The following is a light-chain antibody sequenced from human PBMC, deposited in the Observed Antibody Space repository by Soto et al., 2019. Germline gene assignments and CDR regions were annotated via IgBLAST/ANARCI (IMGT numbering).Light chain of an antibody. V-gene: IGKV3-20*01. CDR1: QSVSSSY. J-gene: IGKJ2*01. CDR2: GAS. Sequence: EIVLTQSPGTLSLSPGERATLSCRASQSVSSSYLAWYQQKPGQAPRRLIYGASSKATGIPDRFSGSGSGTDFTLTISKLEPEDFAVYSCQQYGSSPPYTFGQGTKLQIK. CDR3: QQYGSSPPYT.